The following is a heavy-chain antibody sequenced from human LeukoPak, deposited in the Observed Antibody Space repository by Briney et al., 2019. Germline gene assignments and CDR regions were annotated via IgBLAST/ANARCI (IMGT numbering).Heavy chain of an antibody. J-gene: IGHJ4*02. Sequence: PGGSLRLSCAASGFTFSSYAMSWVRQAPGKGLEWVSSISGSGGSTDYADSVKGRFTISRDNSKNTLYLQMISLRAEDTAVYYCAKMARHLIYGDKLDYWGQGTLVTVSS. D-gene: IGHD4-17*01. CDR2: ISGSGGST. V-gene: IGHV3-23*01. CDR1: GFTFSSYA. CDR3: AKMARHLIYGDKLDY.